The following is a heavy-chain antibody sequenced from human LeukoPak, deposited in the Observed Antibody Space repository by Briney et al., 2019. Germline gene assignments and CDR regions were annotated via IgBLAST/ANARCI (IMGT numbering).Heavy chain of an antibody. D-gene: IGHD5-18*01. J-gene: IGHJ3*02. V-gene: IGHV3-30-3*01. CDR3: ARVRRVLRYSDAFDI. CDR2: ISYDGSNK. Sequence: PGGSLRLSCAASGFTFSSYAMHWVRQAPGKGLEWVAVISYDGSNKFYADSVKGRFTISRDNAKNSLYLQMNSLRAEDTAVYYCARVRRVLRYSDAFDIWGQGTMVTVSS. CDR1: GFTFSSYA.